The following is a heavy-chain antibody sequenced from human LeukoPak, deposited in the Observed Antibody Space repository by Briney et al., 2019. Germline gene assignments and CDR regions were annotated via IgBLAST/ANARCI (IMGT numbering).Heavy chain of an antibody. CDR2: IYYSGST. V-gene: IGHV4-30-4*02. CDR3: ARARGGYNRNYDY. D-gene: IGHD5-24*01. CDR1: GGSISSGDYY. Sequence: SETLSLTCTVSGGSISSGDYYWSWIRQPPGKGLEWIGYIYYSGSTYYNPSLKSRVTISVDTSKNQFSLRLSSVTAADTAVYYCARARGGYNRNYDYWGQGTLVTVSS. J-gene: IGHJ4*02.